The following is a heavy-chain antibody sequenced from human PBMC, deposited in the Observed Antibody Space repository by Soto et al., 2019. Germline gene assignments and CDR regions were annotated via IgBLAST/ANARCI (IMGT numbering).Heavy chain of an antibody. CDR3: ARARVLRYFEWLLQADDAFDI. CDR2: MNPNSGNT. J-gene: IGHJ3*02. Sequence: ASVKVSCKASGYTFTSYDINWVRQATGQGLEWMGWMNPNSGNTGYAQKFQGRVTMTRNTSISTAYMELSSLRSEDTAVYYCARARVLRYFEWLLQADDAFDIWGQGTMVTVSS. CDR1: GYTFTSYD. D-gene: IGHD3-9*01. V-gene: IGHV1-8*01.